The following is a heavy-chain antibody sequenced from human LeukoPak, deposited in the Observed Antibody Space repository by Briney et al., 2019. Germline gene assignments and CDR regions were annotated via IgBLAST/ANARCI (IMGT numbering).Heavy chain of an antibody. CDR2: ISWNSGSI. J-gene: IGHJ4*02. Sequence: GGSLRLSCAASGFTFDDYAMHWVRQAPGKGLEWVSGISWNSGSIGYADSVKGRFTISRDDSKNVLYLQMNSLRDEDTAVYYCAKGDSYYDLLTCFDFWGPGTLITGSS. V-gene: IGHV3-9*01. CDR3: AKGDSYYDLLTCFDF. D-gene: IGHD3-9*01. CDR1: GFTFDDYA.